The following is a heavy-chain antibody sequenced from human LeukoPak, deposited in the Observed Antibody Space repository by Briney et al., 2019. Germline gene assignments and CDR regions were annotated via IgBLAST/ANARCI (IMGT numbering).Heavy chain of an antibody. D-gene: IGHD3-22*01. J-gene: IGHJ5*02. CDR2: IYYSGST. CDR3: ARVKESGSGYAPTDWFDP. CDR1: GGSISSSSYY. V-gene: IGHV4-39*07. Sequence: SETLSLTCTVSGGSISSSSYYWGWIRQPPGKGLEWIGSIYYSGSTYYNPSLKSRVTISVDTSKNQFSLKLSSVTAADTAVYYCARVKESGSGYAPTDWFDPWGQGTLVTVSS.